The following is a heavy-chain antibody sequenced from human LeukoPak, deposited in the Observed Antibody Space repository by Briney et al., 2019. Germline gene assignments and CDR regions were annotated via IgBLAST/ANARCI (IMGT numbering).Heavy chain of an antibody. J-gene: IGHJ6*03. CDR3: ARDAHPGFSYYYYYMDV. V-gene: IGHV4-4*07. CDR1: GGSISSYY. CDR2: IYTSGST. D-gene: IGHD1-14*01. Sequence: SETLSLTCTVSGGSISSYYWSWIRQPAGKGLEWIGRIYTSGSTNYNPSFKRRATMSVDTSKNQSSLRLSSVTAADTAVYYCARDAHPGFSYYYYYMDVWGKGTTVTVSS.